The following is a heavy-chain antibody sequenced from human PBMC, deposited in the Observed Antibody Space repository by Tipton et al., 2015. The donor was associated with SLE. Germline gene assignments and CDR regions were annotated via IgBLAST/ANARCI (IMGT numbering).Heavy chain of an antibody. J-gene: IGHJ6*02. CDR3: ARPFGSGSYPYYYGMDV. D-gene: IGHD3-10*01. CDR1: GGSISSSSYY. CDR2: IYYSGST. V-gene: IGHV4-39*07. Sequence: TLSLTCTVSGGSISSSSYYWGWIRQPPGKGLEWIGSIYYSGSTYYNPSLKSRVTISVDTSKNQFSLKLSSVTAADTAVYYCARPFGSGSYPYYYGMDVWGQGTTVTVSS.